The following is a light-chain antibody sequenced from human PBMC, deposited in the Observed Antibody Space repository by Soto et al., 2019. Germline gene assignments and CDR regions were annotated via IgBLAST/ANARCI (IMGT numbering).Light chain of an antibody. CDR3: QQYGSSLLT. CDR1: QSVSSTY. J-gene: IGKJ4*01. Sequence: EIVLTQSPGTLSLSPGERATLSCRASQSVSSTYLAWYQQKPGQAPRLLMYGASSRATGIPDRFSGSGSGTEFTLTISRLEPEDFEVYYCQQYGSSLLTFGGGTKVEIK. V-gene: IGKV3-20*01. CDR2: GAS.